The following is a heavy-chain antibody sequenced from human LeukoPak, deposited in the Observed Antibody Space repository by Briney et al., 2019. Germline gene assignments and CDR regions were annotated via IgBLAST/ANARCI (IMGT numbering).Heavy chain of an antibody. CDR3: ARVGYDDGDFYFDD. D-gene: IGHD4-17*01. Sequence: SETLSLTCTVSGRSISSYYWSWIRQPPGKGLEWIGYIYYSGSTNYNPSLKSRVTISVDTSKNQFSLKLSSVTAADTAVYYCARVGYDDGDFYFDDWGQGTLVTVSS. J-gene: IGHJ4*02. V-gene: IGHV4-59*01. CDR2: IYYSGST. CDR1: GRSISSYY.